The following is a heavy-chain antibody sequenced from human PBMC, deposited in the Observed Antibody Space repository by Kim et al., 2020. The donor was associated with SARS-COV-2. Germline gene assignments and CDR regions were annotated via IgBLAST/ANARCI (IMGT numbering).Heavy chain of an antibody. CDR3: ARDSDGTVTTTFLGYFDL. J-gene: IGHJ2*01. CDR2: IWYDGSNK. V-gene: IGHV3-33*01. D-gene: IGHD4-17*01. Sequence: GGSLRLSCAASGFTFSSYGMHWVRQAPGKGLEWVAVIWYDGSNKYYADSVKGRFTISRDNSKNTLYLQMNSLRAEDTAVYYCARDSDGTVTTTFLGYFDLWGRGTLVTVSS. CDR1: GFTFSSYG.